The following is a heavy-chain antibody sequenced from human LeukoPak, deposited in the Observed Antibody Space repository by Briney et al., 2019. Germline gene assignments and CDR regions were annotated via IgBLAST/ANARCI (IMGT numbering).Heavy chain of an antibody. D-gene: IGHD3-22*01. CDR1: GFTFSDFY. CDR2: ISSSGSST. CDR3: ARDLIHRSGEADY. J-gene: IGHJ4*02. Sequence: GGSLRLSCAASGFTFSDFYMSWIRQAPGKGVEWISYISSSGSSTNYADSVKGRFTISRDNAKNSLYLQMNSLRAEDTAVYYCARDLIHRSGEADYWGQGTLVTVSS. V-gene: IGHV3-11*05.